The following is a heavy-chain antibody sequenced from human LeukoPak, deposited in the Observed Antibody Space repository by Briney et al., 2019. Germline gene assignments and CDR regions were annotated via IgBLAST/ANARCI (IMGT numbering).Heavy chain of an antibody. Sequence: PGRSLRLSCAAPGFTFSSYAMHWVRQAPGKGLERVPVISYDGSNKYYAASVKGRLTISRDNSKNTLYLQMNSMRAEDTAVYYWARDAEYGSSTSCYQYYYYGMDVWGQGTTVTVSS. CDR2: ISYDGSNK. CDR1: GFTFSSYA. J-gene: IGHJ6*01. V-gene: IGHV3-30-3*01. D-gene: IGHD2-2*01. CDR3: ARDAEYGSSTSCYQYYYYGMDV.